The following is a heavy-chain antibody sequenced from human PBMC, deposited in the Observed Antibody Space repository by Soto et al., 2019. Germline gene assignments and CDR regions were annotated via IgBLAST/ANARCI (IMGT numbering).Heavy chain of an antibody. D-gene: IGHD5-18*01. CDR3: ASDEYMYGNFCDY. CDR2: IKQDGNEK. V-gene: IGHV3-7*03. J-gene: IGHJ4*02. CDR1: GFTFSSHW. Sequence: EVQLVESGGGLVQPGGSLRLSCAASGFTFSSHWMSWVCQAPGNGLEWVANIKQDGNEKHYVDSVKGRFTISRGNAKKSLYLQMNSLRAEDTAVYFCASDEYMYGNFCDYWGQGTLVTVSS.